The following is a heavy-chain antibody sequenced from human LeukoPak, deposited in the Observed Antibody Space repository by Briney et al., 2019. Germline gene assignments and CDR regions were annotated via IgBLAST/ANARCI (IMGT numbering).Heavy chain of an antibody. CDR2: ISSSSSYI. CDR3: ARGQRGQLAQFDY. D-gene: IGHD6-6*01. Sequence: GGSLRLSCAASGFTVSSEYMNWVRQAPGKGLEWVSSISSSSSYIYYADSVKGRFTISRDNAKNSLYLQMNSLRAEDTAVYYCARGQRGQLAQFDYWGQGPLVTVSS. J-gene: IGHJ4*02. V-gene: IGHV3-21*01. CDR1: GFTVSSEY.